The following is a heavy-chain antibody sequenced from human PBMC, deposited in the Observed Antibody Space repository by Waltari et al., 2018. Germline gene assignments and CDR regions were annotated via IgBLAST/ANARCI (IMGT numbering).Heavy chain of an antibody. Sequence: QVQLVQSGAEVKKPGASVKVSCKASGYTFTGYYMHWVRQAPGQGLEWMGLINPNCGGTNYAQKLQGWVTMTRDTSISTAYMELSRLRSDDTAVYYCARGDCGGDCYSGQYFQHWDQGTLVTVSS. CDR1: GYTFTGYY. CDR3: ARGDCGGDCYSGQYFQH. J-gene: IGHJ1*01. D-gene: IGHD2-21*02. CDR2: INPNCGGT. V-gene: IGHV1-2*04.